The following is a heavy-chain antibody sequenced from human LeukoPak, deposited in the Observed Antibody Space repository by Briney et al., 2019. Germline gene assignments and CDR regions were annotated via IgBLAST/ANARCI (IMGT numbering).Heavy chain of an antibody. CDR2: ISGSGGST. D-gene: IGHD2-2*01. Sequence: GGSLRLSCTASGFTFSSYAMSWVRQAPGKGLEWVSAISGSGGSTYYADSVKGRFTISRDNSKNTLYLQMNSLRAEDTAVYYCAKSPRKYQLLIAHYFQHWGQGTLVTVSS. CDR1: GFTFSSYA. J-gene: IGHJ1*01. V-gene: IGHV3-23*01. CDR3: AKSPRKYQLLIAHYFQH.